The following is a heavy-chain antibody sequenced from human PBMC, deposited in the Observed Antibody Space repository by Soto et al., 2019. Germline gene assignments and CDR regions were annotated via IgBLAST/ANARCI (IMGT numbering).Heavy chain of an antibody. CDR1: GFTFGDYA. CDR3: TRVRGGITIFGVVIPHDAFDI. Sequence: GGSLRLSCTASGFTFGDYAMSWFRQAPGKGLEWVGFIRSKAYGGTTEYAASVKGRFTISRDDSKSIAYLQMNSLKTEDTAVYYCTRVRGGITIFGVVIPHDAFDIWGQGTMVTVSS. V-gene: IGHV3-49*03. D-gene: IGHD3-3*01. J-gene: IGHJ3*02. CDR2: IRSKAYGGTT.